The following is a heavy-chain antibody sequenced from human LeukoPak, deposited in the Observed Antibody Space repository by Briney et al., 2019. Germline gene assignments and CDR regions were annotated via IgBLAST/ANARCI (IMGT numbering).Heavy chain of an antibody. Sequence: ASVTVSCTASGYTFTNYAMNWVRQAPGQGLEWMGWINTNTGNPTYAQGFTGRFVFSLDTSVSTAYLQISSLKAEDTAVYYCTRASYDFWSGFYPDYWGQGTLVTVSS. J-gene: IGHJ4*02. CDR2: INTNTGNP. CDR1: GYTFTNYA. D-gene: IGHD3-3*01. V-gene: IGHV7-4-1*02. CDR3: TRASYDFWSGFYPDY.